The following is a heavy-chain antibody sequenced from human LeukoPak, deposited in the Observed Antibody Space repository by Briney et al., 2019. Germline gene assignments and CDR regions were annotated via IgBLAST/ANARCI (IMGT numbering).Heavy chain of an antibody. V-gene: IGHV3-23*01. Sequence: GGSLRLSCAASGFTFSNYAMNWVRQAPGKGLEWVSAISGSGGSTYYADSVKGRFTISRDNSKNTLYLQMNSLRAEDTAVYYCAKATGVYGDFAPHYWGQGTLVTVSS. J-gene: IGHJ4*02. CDR2: ISGSGGST. CDR3: AKATGVYGDFAPHY. D-gene: IGHD4-17*01. CDR1: GFTFSNYA.